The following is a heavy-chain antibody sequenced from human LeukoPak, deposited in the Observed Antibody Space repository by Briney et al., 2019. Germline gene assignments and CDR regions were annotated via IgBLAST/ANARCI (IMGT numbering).Heavy chain of an antibody. V-gene: IGHV1-24*01. CDR2: FDPEDGET. J-gene: IGHJ5*02. Sequence: ASVKVSCKVSGYTLTELSMHWVRQAPGKGLEWMGGFDPEDGETIYAQKFQGRVTMTEDTSTDTAYMELSSLRSEDTAVYYCARGGNVTAHGKDNWFDPWGQGTLVTVSS. D-gene: IGHD3-16*01. CDR1: GYTLTELS. CDR3: ARGGNVTAHGKDNWFDP.